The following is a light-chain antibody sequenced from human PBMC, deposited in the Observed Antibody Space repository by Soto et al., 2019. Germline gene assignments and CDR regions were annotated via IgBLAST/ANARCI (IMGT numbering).Light chain of an antibody. CDR3: SSYAGSNNLRM. Sequence: QSALTQPPSASGSPGQSVTISCAGTSSDVGGYDYVSWYQQHPGKAPKLIIYEVNKRLSGVPDRFSGSKSANTASLTVSGLQAEDEADYYCSSYAGSNNLRMFGGGTKVTVL. CDR1: SSDVGGYDY. V-gene: IGLV2-8*01. J-gene: IGLJ3*02. CDR2: EVN.